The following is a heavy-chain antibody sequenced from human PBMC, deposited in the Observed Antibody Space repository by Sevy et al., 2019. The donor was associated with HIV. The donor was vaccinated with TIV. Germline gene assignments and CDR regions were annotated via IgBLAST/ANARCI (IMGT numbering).Heavy chain of an antibody. CDR2: IKSKTDGGTT. J-gene: IGHJ6*02. D-gene: IGHD3-3*01. Sequence: GGSLRLSCAASGFTFINAWMSWVRQAPGKGLEWVGRIKSKTDGGTTDYAAPVKGRFTISRDDSKNTLYLQMNSLKTEDTAVYYCTTDFSREYYDFWSGYYRDYYYSMDVWGQGTTVTVSS. CDR3: TTDFSREYYDFWSGYYRDYYYSMDV. V-gene: IGHV3-15*01. CDR1: GFTFINAW.